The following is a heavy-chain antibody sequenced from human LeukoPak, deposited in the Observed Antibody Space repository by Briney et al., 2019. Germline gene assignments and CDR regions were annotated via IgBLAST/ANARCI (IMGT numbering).Heavy chain of an antibody. CDR3: ARGRITMIVVVIRDNWFDP. CDR2: INPNSGGT. V-gene: IGHV1-2*02. Sequence: ASVKVSCKASGYTFTGYYMHWVRQAPGQGLEWMGWINPNSGGTNYAQKFQGRVTMTRDTSISTAYMELSRLRSDDTAVYYCARGRITMIVVVIRDNWFDPWGQGTLVTVFS. D-gene: IGHD3-22*01. CDR1: GYTFTGYY. J-gene: IGHJ5*02.